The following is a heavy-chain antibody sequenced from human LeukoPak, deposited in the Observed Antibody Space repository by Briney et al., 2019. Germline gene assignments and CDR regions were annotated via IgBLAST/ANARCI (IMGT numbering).Heavy chain of an antibody. CDR3: AKERDCATGRCAAYHFDY. CDR1: GVALTDYG. V-gene: IGHV3-21*01. D-gene: IGHD2-8*01. Sequence: GGSLRLSCVASGVALTDYGLDWVRQAPGKGLEWVTSISTSSSYIWYADSVRGRFTVSRDDAKNSLYLQMNSLRAEDTAVYYCAKERDCATGRCAAYHFDYWSQGTLVTVSS. J-gene: IGHJ4*02. CDR2: ISTSSSYI.